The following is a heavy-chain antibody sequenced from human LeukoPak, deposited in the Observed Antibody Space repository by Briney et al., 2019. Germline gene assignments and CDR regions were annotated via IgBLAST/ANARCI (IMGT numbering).Heavy chain of an antibody. V-gene: IGHV4-39*07. CDR3: ARDSHFWSGYPPYYYYYMDV. CDR2: IYYSGST. J-gene: IGHJ6*03. CDR1: GGSISSSSYY. Sequence: SETLSLTCSVSGGSISSSSYYWGWIRQPPGKGLEWIGSIYYSGSTYYNPSLKSRVTISVDTSKNQFSLKLSSVTAADTAVYYCARDSHFWSGYPPYYYYYMDVWGKGTTVTVSS. D-gene: IGHD3-3*02.